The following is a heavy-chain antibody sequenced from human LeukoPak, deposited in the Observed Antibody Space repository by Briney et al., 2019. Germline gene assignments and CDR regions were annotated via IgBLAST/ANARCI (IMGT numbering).Heavy chain of an antibody. CDR2: IKEDGGEQ. Sequence: GGSLRLSCAASGFTFSSYWMSWVRQAPGMGLEWVANIKEDGGEQYYVDSVKGRFTISRDNAKNSLYLQMSNLRAEDTAVYFCARGGGLDVWGQGATVTVSS. CDR1: GFTFSSYW. CDR3: ARGGGLDV. J-gene: IGHJ6*02. V-gene: IGHV3-7*03. D-gene: IGHD3-16*01.